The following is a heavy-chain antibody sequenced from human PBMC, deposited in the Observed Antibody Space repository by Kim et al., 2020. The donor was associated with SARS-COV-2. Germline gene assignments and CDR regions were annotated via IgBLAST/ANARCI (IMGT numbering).Heavy chain of an antibody. V-gene: IGHV3-30*01. Sequence: FTISRDNSKNTLYLQMNSLRAEDTAVYYCARDQRSGPIVGATRIVGTFDYWGQGTLVTVSS. J-gene: IGHJ4*02. D-gene: IGHD1-26*01. CDR3: ARDQRSGPIVGATRIVGTFDY.